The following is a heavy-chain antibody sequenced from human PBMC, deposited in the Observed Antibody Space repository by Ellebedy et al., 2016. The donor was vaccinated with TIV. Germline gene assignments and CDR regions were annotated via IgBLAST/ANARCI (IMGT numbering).Heavy chain of an antibody. CDR2: IIPILGIA. D-gene: IGHD2-15*01. CDR3: ARGVSCSGGSCYSNY. V-gene: IGHV1-69*10. Sequence: ASVKVSCKASGGTFSSYAISWVRQAPGQGLEWMGGIIPILGIANYAQKFQGRVTITADKSTSTAYMELSSLRSEDTAVYYCARGVSCSGGSCYSNYWGQGTLVTVSS. J-gene: IGHJ4*02. CDR1: GGTFSSYA.